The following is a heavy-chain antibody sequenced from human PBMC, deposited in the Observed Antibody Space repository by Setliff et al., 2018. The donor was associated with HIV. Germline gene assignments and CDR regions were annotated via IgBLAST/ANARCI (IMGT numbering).Heavy chain of an antibody. CDR2: INAGNGNT. D-gene: IGHD3-10*01. V-gene: IGHV1-3*01. Sequence: ASVKVSCKASGYTFTSYTMHWVRQAPGQRLEWMGWINAGNGNTKYSQKFQGRVTITRDTSASTAYMELSSLRSEDTAVYYCARGGALLGYYYGSGSYPPDAFDIWGQGTMVTVSS. J-gene: IGHJ3*02. CDR3: ARGGALLGYYYGSGSYPPDAFDI. CDR1: GYTFTSYT.